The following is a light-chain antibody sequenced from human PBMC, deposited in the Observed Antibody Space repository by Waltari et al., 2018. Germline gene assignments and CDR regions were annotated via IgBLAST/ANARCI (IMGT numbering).Light chain of an antibody. CDR3: LLYYGGVRV. J-gene: IGLJ3*02. CDR1: TGAVTSGHY. CDR2: DAS. Sequence: QAVVTQEPSLTVSPGGTVTLTCGSSTGAVTSGHYPYWFQQKPGQAPRRLISDASKKDPWAPARCSGSLLGGKAALTLSGAQPDDEAEYYCLLYYGGVRVFGGGTKLTVL. V-gene: IGLV7-46*01.